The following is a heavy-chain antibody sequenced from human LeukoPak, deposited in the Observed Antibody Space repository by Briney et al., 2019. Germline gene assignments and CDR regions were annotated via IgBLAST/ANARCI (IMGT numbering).Heavy chain of an antibody. V-gene: IGHV4-4*07. J-gene: IGHJ6*03. CDR3: ARDAAAADPYYYYYYMDV. CDR2: IYTSGST. D-gene: IGHD6-13*01. CDR1: GGSISSYY. Sequence: SETLSLTCTVSGGSISSYYWSWIRQPAGKGLEWIGRIYTSGSTNYNPSLKSRVTMSVDTPKNQFSLKLSSVTAADTAVYYCARDAAAADPYYYYYYMDVWGKGTTVTVSS.